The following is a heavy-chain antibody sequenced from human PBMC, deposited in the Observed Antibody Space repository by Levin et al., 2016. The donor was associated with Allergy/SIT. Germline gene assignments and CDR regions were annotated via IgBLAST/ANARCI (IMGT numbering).Heavy chain of an antibody. CDR1: GGSISSYY. V-gene: IGHV4-4*07. D-gene: IGHD6-13*01. J-gene: IGHJ5*02. CDR3: ARDRPTGYSSSWCFDP. Sequence: SETLSLTCTVSGGSISSYYWSWIRQPAGKGLEWIGRIYTSGSTNYNPSLKSRVTMSVDTSKNQFSLKLSSVTAADTAVYYCARDRPTGYSSSWCFDPWGQGTLVTVSS. CDR2: IYTSGST.